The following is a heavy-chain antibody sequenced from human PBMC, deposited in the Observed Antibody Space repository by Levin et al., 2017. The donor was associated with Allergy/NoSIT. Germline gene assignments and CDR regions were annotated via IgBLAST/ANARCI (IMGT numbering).Heavy chain of an antibody. J-gene: IGHJ5*02. V-gene: IGHV2-5*02. CDR1: GFSHTTIGVG. CDR3: AYIFCNATCYPFNWFDP. Sequence: SGPTLVKPPQTLTLTCSFSGFSHTTIGVGVGWIRQSPGKAPEWLALIYWDDDRRFSPSLKSRLIIAKDTSRDQVDLTLTNVDPVDTGTYFCAYIFCNATCYPFNWFDPWGQGILVTVSS. CDR2: IYWDDDR. D-gene: IGHD2/OR15-2a*01.